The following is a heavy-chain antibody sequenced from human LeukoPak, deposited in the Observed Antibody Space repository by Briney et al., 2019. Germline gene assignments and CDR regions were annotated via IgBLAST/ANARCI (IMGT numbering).Heavy chain of an antibody. CDR3: ARRYYDFWSGYSSFDY. D-gene: IGHD3-3*01. V-gene: IGHV3-11*04. CDR1: GFTFSDYY. CDR2: ISSSGSTI. Sequence: PGGSLRLSCAASGFTFSDYYMSWIRQAPGKGLEWVSYISSSGSTIYYADSVKGRFTISRDNVKNSLYLQMNSLRAEDTAVYYCARRYYDFWSGYSSFDYWGQGTLVTVSS. J-gene: IGHJ4*02.